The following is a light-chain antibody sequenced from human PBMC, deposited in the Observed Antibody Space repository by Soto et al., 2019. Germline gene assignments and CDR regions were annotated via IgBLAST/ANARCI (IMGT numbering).Light chain of an antibody. CDR2: DAS. J-gene: IGKJ1*01. V-gene: IGKV3-11*01. CDR1: QSVGVS. CDR3: QQRTTWPPWT. Sequence: EVGLTQSPATLSFSQGGRAALCCRASQSVGVSLAWYQQKRCQAPMLLIYDASESASGIPPSFSGSGSGTDFTPTISSLEPEDFAVYYCQQRTTWPPWTFGQGTKVDIK.